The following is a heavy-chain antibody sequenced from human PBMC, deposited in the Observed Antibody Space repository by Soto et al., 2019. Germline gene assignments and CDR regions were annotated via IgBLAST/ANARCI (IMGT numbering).Heavy chain of an antibody. J-gene: IGHJ4*02. V-gene: IGHV3-30*18. D-gene: IGHD5-18*01. CDR1: GFTFSSYG. CDR2: ISYDGSNK. Sequence: PVGSLRLSCAVSGFTFSSYGMHWVRQAPGKGLEWVAVISYDGSNKYYADSVKGRFTISRDNSKNTLYLQMNSLRAEDTAVYYCAKVPGQYSYGSSAFDYWGQGTLVTVSS. CDR3: AKVPGQYSYGSSAFDY.